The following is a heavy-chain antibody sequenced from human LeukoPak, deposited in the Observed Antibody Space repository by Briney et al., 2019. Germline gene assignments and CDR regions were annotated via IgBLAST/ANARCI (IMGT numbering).Heavy chain of an antibody. CDR1: GFTFSSYA. CDR3: ARDLFGYDYVGY. Sequence: GGSLRHSCAASGFTFSSYAMQWVRQAPGKGVEGVAVISYDGSNKYYADSVKGRFTISRDNAKNSLYLQMNSLRAEDTAVYYCARDLFGYDYVGYWGQGTLVTVSS. CDR2: ISYDGSNK. V-gene: IGHV3-30-3*01. D-gene: IGHD5-12*01. J-gene: IGHJ4*02.